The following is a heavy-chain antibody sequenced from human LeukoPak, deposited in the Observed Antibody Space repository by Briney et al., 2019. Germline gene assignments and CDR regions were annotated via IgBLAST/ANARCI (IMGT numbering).Heavy chain of an antibody. CDR2: ITPNSGGT. V-gene: IGHV1-2*02. CDR3: ARGGDYYDSSGYPDDAFDV. CDR1: GYTFTGYY. D-gene: IGHD3-22*01. J-gene: IGHJ3*01. Sequence: ASVKVSCKASGYTFTGYYMHWVRQAPGPGLEWMGWITPNSGGTNYAQKFQGRVTMTRDTSISTDYMELSRLRSDDAAVFYCARGGDYYDSSGYPDDAFDVWGQGTMVIVSS.